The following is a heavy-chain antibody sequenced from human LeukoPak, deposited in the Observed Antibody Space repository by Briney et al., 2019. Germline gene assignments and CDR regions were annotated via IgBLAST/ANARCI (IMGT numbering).Heavy chain of an antibody. J-gene: IGHJ4*02. V-gene: IGHV4-38-2*02. CDR1: GYSISSGYY. CDR2: IYHSGST. D-gene: IGHD3-22*01. CDR3: ARERGYYDSSGYYRGPTYFDY. Sequence: SETLSLTCTVSGYSISSGYYWGWIRQPPGKGLEWIGSIYHSGSTYYNPSLKSRATTSVATSKNQFSLKLSSVTAADTAVYYCARERGYYDSSGYYRGPTYFDYWGQGTLVTVSS.